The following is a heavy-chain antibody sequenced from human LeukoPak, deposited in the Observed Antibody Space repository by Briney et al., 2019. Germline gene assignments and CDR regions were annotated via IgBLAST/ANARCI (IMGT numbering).Heavy chain of an antibody. V-gene: IGHV3-74*01. CDR1: GFTVSSNY. Sequence: SGGSLRLSCAASGFTVSSNYMSWVRQAPGKGLVWVSRISPTGSTTSYADSVKGRFTVSRDNAKNTLYLQVNNLRAEDTAVYYCARGPNSNWSGLDFWGQGTLLTVSS. CDR2: ISPTGSTT. D-gene: IGHD2/OR15-2a*01. CDR3: ARGPNSNWSGLDF. J-gene: IGHJ4*02.